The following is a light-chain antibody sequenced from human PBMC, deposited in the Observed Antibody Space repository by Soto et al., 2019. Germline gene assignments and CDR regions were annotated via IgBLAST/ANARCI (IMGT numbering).Light chain of an antibody. Sequence: EIVLTQSPGTLSLSPGARATLSCRASQSVSSYLAWYQQKPGQAHRLLIYDASNRATGIPARFSGSGSGTDFTLTISSLEPEEFAVYYCQKRSNWPRLVGGGTKVDIK. CDR1: QSVSSY. V-gene: IGKV3-11*01. CDR2: DAS. J-gene: IGKJ4*01. CDR3: QKRSNWPRL.